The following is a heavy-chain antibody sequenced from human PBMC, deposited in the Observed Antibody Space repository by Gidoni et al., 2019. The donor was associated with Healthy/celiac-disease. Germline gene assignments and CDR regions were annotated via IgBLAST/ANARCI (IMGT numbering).Heavy chain of an antibody. J-gene: IGHJ4*02. CDR2: IWYDGSNK. D-gene: IGHD1-26*01. V-gene: IGHV3-33*01. CDR3: ARDRIVGATWFDY. Sequence: QVQLVESGGGVVQPGRSRRLSGAASGVTFSGYGMHWVRQAPGKGLEWVAVIWYDGSNKYYADSVKGRFTISRDNSKNTLYLQMNSLRAEDTAVYYCARDRIVGATWFDYWGQGTLVTVSS. CDR1: GVTFSGYG.